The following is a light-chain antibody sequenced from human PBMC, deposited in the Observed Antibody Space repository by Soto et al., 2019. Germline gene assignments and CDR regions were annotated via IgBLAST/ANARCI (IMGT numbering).Light chain of an antibody. Sequence: DIVMTQSKDSLAVSLGESATVNCNSSQSVLYSSNNENYLAWYQQKPGQPPKLFIYWASTRESGVPDRFSGSGSGTDFTLTISRLEPEDFAVYYCQQYGSSPITFGQGTRLRL. J-gene: IGKJ5*01. CDR3: QQYGSSPIT. CDR2: WAS. CDR1: QSVLYSSNNENY. V-gene: IGKV4-1*01.